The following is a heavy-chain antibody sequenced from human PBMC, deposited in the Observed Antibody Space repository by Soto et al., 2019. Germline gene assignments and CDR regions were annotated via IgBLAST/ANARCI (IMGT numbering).Heavy chain of an antibody. J-gene: IGHJ4*02. V-gene: IGHV4-59*01. CDR1: GGSISNFY. CDR2: ISYSGNT. D-gene: IGHD2-8*01. CDR3: ARAPMVLSRSYFDS. Sequence: SETLSLTCTVSGGSISNFYWSWIRQAPGKGLELIGYISYSGNTNYNPSLKSRVSISVDTSKNQLSLNLTSVTAADTAVYYCARAPMVLSRSYFDSWGQGTPVTVSS.